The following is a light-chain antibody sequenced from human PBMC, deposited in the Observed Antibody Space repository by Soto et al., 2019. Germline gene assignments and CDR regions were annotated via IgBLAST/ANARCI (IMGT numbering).Light chain of an antibody. V-gene: IGKV3-20*01. CDR2: GAS. CDR1: QSVTKNN. Sequence: EIVLTPSPGTLALSPCEGAALSCSAGQSVTKNNLNWYQQKPGQAPRLLIYGASIRATGIPDRFSGSGSETDFTLTISRLEPEDFALYYCQQYGSSAPITFGQGTRLEIK. CDR3: QQYGSSAPIT. J-gene: IGKJ5*01.